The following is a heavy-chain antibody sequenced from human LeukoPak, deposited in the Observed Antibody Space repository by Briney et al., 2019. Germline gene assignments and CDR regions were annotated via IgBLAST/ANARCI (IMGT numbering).Heavy chain of an antibody. CDR1: GGSISSSSYY. D-gene: IGHD3-16*01. CDR3: ARTYYDYVRGWFDP. CDR2: IYYSGST. V-gene: IGHV4-39*01. Sequence: PSETLSLTCTVSGGSISSSSYYWGWIRQPPGKGLEWIGSIYYSGSTYYNPSLKSRVTISVGTSKNQFSLKLSSVTAADTAVYYCARTYYDYVRGWFDPWGQGTLVTVSS. J-gene: IGHJ5*02.